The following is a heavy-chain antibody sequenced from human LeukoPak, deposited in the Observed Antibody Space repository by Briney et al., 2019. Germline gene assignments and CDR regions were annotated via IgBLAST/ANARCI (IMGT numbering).Heavy chain of an antibody. Sequence: SETLSLTCAVSGGSISSSNWWSWVRQPPGKGLEWIGEIYHSGSTNYNPSLKSRVTISVDKSKNQFSLKLSSVTAADTAVYYCARVGVVVVAATRAAFDIWGQGTMVTVSS. J-gene: IGHJ3*02. V-gene: IGHV4-4*02. D-gene: IGHD2-15*01. CDR1: GGSISSSNW. CDR2: IYHSGST. CDR3: ARVGVVVVAATRAAFDI.